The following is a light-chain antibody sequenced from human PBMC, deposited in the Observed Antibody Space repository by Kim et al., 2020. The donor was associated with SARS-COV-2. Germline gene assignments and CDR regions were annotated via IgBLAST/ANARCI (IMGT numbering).Light chain of an antibody. Sequence: PGQAAGISCSGDMLGNKYACWYQQKPGQSPVLVIYQNTKRPSGIPERFSGSNSGNTATLTISGTQAMDEADYYCQAWDSSTSDWVFGGGTQLTVL. J-gene: IGLJ3*02. CDR2: QNT. V-gene: IGLV3-1*01. CDR3: QAWDSSTSDWV. CDR1: MLGNKY.